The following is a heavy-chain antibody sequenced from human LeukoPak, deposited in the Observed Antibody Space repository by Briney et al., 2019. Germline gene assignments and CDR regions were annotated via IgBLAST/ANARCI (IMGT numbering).Heavy chain of an antibody. V-gene: IGHV3-30*04. J-gene: IGHJ5*02. D-gene: IGHD2-2*01. CDR3: ARVVENA. CDR2: ISYDGSNK. CDR1: GFTFSSYA. Sequence: GGSLRLSCAASGFTFSSYAMHWVRQAPGKGLEWVAVISYDGSNKYYADSVKGRFTISRDNANNSLYLQMNSLRAEDTAVYYCARVVENAWGQGTLVTVSS.